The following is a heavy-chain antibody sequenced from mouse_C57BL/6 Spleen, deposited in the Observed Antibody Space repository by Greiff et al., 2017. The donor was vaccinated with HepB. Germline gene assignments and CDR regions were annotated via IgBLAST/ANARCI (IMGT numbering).Heavy chain of an antibody. V-gene: IGHV1-18*01. J-gene: IGHJ3*01. D-gene: IGHD1-1*01. CDR2: INPNNGGT. CDR1: GYTFTDYN. CDR3: ARIYYGSSYGFAY. Sequence: DVKLQESGPELVKPGASVKIPCKASGYTFTDYNMDWVKQSHGKSLEWIGDINPNNGGTIYNQKFKGKATLTVDKSSSTAYMELRSLTSEDTAVYYCARIYYGSSYGFAYWGQGTLVTVSA.